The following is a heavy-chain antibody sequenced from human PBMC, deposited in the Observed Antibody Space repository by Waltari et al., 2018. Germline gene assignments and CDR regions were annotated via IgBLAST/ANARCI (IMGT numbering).Heavy chain of an antibody. J-gene: IGHJ6*02. D-gene: IGHD2-2*01. CDR2: INHSGST. CDR1: GGSFSGYY. CDR3: ARGYCSSTSCYYYYGMDV. Sequence: QVQLQQWGAGRLKPSETLSLPCAVYGGSFSGYYWSWIRQPPGKGLEWIGEINHSGSTNYNPSLKSRVTISVDTSKNQFSLKLSSVTAADTAVYYCARGYCSSTSCYYYYGMDVWGQGTTVTVSS. V-gene: IGHV4-34*01.